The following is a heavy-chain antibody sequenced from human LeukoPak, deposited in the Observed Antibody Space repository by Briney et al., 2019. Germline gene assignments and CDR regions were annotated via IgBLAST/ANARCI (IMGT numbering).Heavy chain of an antibody. CDR3: ASTNLGY. Sequence: SETLSLTWTLDGGLISSYYWRWVRQPPGTGLEWSEYIYYSGSTNYNPSLKSRVTISVDTSKNQFSLKLSSVTAADTAVYYCASTNLGYWGQGTLVTGSS. CDR2: IYYSGST. D-gene: IGHD1-1*01. V-gene: IGHV4-59*08. J-gene: IGHJ4*02. CDR1: GGLISSYY.